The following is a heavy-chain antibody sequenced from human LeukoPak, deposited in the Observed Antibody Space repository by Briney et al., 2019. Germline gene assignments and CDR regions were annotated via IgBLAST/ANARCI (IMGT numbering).Heavy chain of an antibody. CDR1: GFTFSNFG. CDR2: IRYDGSHK. V-gene: IGHV3-30*02. D-gene: IGHD5-18*01. Sequence: PGGSLRLSCAASGFTFSNFGIHWVRQAPGKGLEWVAFIRYDGSHKYYADSVEGRFTISRDNSKNTLYLQMSSLRTEDTAVYYCAKVAGYSYGLGYFDCWGQGTLLTVSS. CDR3: AKVAGYSYGLGYFDC. J-gene: IGHJ4*02.